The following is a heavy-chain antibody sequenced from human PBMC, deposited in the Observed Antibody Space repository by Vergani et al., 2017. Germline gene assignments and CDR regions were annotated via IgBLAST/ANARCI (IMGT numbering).Heavy chain of an antibody. CDR3: ARGLEGYSSSWPFDY. CDR1: GGSISSYY. J-gene: IGHJ4*02. V-gene: IGHV4-59*01. Sequence: QVQLQESGPGLVKPSETLSLTCTVSGGSISSYYWSWIRKPPGKGLEWIGYIYYSGSTNYNPPLKSRVTISVDTSKNQCALKLSPVTAADTAVYYCARGLEGYSSSWPFDYWGQGTLVTVSS. D-gene: IGHD6-13*01. CDR2: IYYSGST.